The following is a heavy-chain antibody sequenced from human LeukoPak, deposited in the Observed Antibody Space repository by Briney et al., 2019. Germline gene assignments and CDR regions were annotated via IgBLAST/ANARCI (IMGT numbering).Heavy chain of an antibody. D-gene: IGHD6-13*01. CDR1: GGTFSSYA. CDR3: AASIAAAGTGYFDY. J-gene: IGHJ4*02. CDR2: IIPIFGTA. Sequence: ASVKVSCKASGGTFSSYAISWVRQAPGQGLEWMGGIIPIFGTANYVQKFQGRVTITADKSTSTAYMELSSLRSEDTAVYYCAASIAAAGTGYFDYWGQGTLVTVSS. V-gene: IGHV1-69*06.